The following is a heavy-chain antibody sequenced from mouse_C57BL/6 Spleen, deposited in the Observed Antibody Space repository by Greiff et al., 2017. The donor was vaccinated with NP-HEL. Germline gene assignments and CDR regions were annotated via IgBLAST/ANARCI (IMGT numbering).Heavy chain of an antibody. CDR2: ISSGSSTI. V-gene: IGHV5-17*01. D-gene: IGHD1-1*01. Sequence: EVKLMESGGGLVKPGGSLKLSCAASGFTFSDYGMHWVRQAPEKGLEWVAYISSGSSTIYYADTVKGRFTISRDNAKNTLFLQMTSLRSEDTAMYYCARKGNYGSSSYYYAMDYWGQGTSVTVSS. J-gene: IGHJ4*01. CDR1: GFTFSDYG. CDR3: ARKGNYGSSSYYYAMDY.